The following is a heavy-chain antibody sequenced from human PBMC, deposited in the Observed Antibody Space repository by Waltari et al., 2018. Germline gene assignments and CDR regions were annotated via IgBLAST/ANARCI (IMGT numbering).Heavy chain of an antibody. V-gene: IGHV3-7*01. Sequence: EVPLVESGGGLVQPGGSLRLSCAASRFTLSTYLMTWVRQAPGKGLGWVANIKQDGSEKYYVDSVKGRFTISRDNAKNSLYLQMNSLRAEDTAVYYCARGRATNDYWGQGTLVTVSS. J-gene: IGHJ4*02. CDR3: ARGRATNDY. CDR1: RFTLSTYL. CDR2: IKQDGSEK.